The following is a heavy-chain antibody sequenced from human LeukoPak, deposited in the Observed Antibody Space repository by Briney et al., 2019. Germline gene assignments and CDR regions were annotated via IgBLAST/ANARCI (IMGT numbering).Heavy chain of an antibody. CDR2: TTGSGAST. J-gene: IGHJ4*02. CDR3: AKGAGFSSSWYFDY. Sequence: PGGSLRLSCAASGFIFSNYGMNWVRQAPGKGLEWVSATTGSGASTYYADSVKGRFTISRDNSKNTLYLQMNSLRAEDTAVYSCAKGAGFSSSWYFDYWGQGTLVTVSS. D-gene: IGHD6-13*01. V-gene: IGHV3-23*01. CDR1: GFIFSNYG.